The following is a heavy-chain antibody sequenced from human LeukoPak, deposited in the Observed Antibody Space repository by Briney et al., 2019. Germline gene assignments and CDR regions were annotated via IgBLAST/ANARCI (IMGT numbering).Heavy chain of an antibody. V-gene: IGHV3-30*02. CDR1: GFTFSSYG. J-gene: IGHJ4*02. CDR3: AKSIVGATTEPDY. CDR2: IWYDGSNK. D-gene: IGHD1-26*01. Sequence: PGGSLRLSCAVSGFTFSSYGMHWVRQAPGKGLEWVAVIWYDGSNKYYADSVKGRFTISRDNSKNTLYLQMNSLRAEDTAVYYCAKSIVGATTEPDYWGQGTLVTVSS.